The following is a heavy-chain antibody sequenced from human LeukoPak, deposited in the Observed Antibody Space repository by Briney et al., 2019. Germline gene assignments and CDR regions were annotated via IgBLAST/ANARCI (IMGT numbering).Heavy chain of an antibody. Sequence: GGSLRLSCEASGFTISSNYMSWVRQAPGTGLEWVSVIYGGGSTYYADSVKGRFTISRDNSRNTLYLQMNSLRTEDTAVYYCARRIQYYYDSSGSGALDIWGQGTMVTVSS. J-gene: IGHJ3*02. V-gene: IGHV3-66*02. D-gene: IGHD3-22*01. CDR3: ARRIQYYYDSSGSGALDI. CDR2: IYGGGST. CDR1: GFTISSNY.